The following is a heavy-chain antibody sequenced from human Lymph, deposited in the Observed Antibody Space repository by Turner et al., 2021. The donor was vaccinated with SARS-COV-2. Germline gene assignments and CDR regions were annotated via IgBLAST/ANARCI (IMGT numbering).Heavy chain of an antibody. CDR1: GGSISSSSYY. CDR2: LYYSGST. CDR3: AVRRQWLVHCYFDL. Sequence: QLQLQESGPGLVKPSETLSHPCTVPGGSISSSSYYWGWIRQPPGKGLEWIGSLYYSGSTCYNPSVKSRVTISVDTSKNQFALKLSSVTAADTAVYYCAVRRQWLVHCYFDLLGRGTLVTVSS. V-gene: IGHV4-39*01. D-gene: IGHD6-19*01. J-gene: IGHJ2*01.